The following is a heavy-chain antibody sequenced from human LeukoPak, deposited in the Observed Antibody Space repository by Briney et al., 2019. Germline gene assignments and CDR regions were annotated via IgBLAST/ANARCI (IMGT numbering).Heavy chain of an antibody. J-gene: IGHJ4*02. CDR1: GGTFSSYA. CDR2: IIPIFGTA. Sequence: SVKVSCKASGGTFSSYAISWVRQAPGQGLERMGGIIPIFGTANYAQKFQGRVTITADESTSTAYMELSSLRSDDTAVYYCARDKTTYCSGGSCYSDYWGQGTLVTVSS. D-gene: IGHD2-15*01. CDR3: ARDKTTYCSGGSCYSDY. V-gene: IGHV1-69*01.